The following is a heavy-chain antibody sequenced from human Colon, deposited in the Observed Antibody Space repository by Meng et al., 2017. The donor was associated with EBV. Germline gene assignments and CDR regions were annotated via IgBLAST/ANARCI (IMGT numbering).Heavy chain of an antibody. J-gene: IGHJ5*02. CDR2: IDHRGNT. Sequence: QVQLQQWGAGLLKPSATLSLSCACYGGSFRDYYWTWIRHPPGKGLEWIGEIDHRGNTKYNPSLKSRVTISLDTSKKQFSLKVSSVTAADSAVYYCARRGPSGNFSPWSQGALVTVSS. CDR1: GGSFRDYY. CDR3: ARRGPSGNFSP. V-gene: IGHV4-34*01. D-gene: IGHD3-10*01.